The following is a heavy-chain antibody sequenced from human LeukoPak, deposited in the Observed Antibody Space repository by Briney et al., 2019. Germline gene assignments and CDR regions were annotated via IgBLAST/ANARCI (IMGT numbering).Heavy chain of an antibody. V-gene: IGHV4-31*03. CDR3: ASEGGLYYDSSVHLPHDAFDI. D-gene: IGHD3-22*01. CDR1: GGSISSGGYY. J-gene: IGHJ3*02. CDR2: IYYSGST. Sequence: PSQTLSLTCTVSGGSISSGGYYWSWIRQHPGKGLEWIGYIYYSGSTYYNPSLKSRVTISVDTSKNQFSLKLSSVTAADTAVYYCASEGGLYYDSSVHLPHDAFDIWGQGTMVTVSS.